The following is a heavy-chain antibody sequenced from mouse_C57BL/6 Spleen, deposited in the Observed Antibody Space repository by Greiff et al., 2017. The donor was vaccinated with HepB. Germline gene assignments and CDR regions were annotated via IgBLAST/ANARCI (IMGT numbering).Heavy chain of an antibody. V-gene: IGHV1-72*01. Sequence: QVQLQQPGAELVKPGASVKLSCKASGYTFTSYWMHWVKQRPGRGLERIGRIDPNSGGTKYNEKFKSKATLTVDIPSSTAYMQLSSLTSEDSAVYYCASFVEAYWGQGTLVTVSA. J-gene: IGHJ3*01. CDR2: IDPNSGGT. CDR1: GYTFTSYW. CDR3: ASFVEAY.